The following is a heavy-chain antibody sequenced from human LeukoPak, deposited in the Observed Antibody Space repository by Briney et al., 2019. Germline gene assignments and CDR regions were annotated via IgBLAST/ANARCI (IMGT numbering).Heavy chain of an antibody. V-gene: IGHV4-59*06. Sequence: PSETLSLTCTVSGGSISSYYWSWIRQPPGKGLEWIGYIYYSGSTYYNPSLKSRVTISVDTSKNQFSLKLSSVTAADTAVYYCATIPNYDSSGYYTQWTFDYWGQGTLVTVSS. D-gene: IGHD3-22*01. CDR3: ATIPNYDSSGYYTQWTFDY. CDR2: IYYSGST. CDR1: GGSISSYY. J-gene: IGHJ4*02.